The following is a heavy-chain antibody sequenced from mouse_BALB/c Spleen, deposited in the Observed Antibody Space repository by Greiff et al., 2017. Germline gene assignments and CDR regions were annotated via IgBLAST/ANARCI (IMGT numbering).Heavy chain of an antibody. CDR2: IDPANGNN. Sequence: VQLKESGAELVKPGASVKLSCTASGFNIKDTYMHWVKQRPEQGLEWIGRIDPANGNNKYDPKFQGKATITADTSANTAYLQLSSLTSEATADYYCARWDSDCSGSYFAYWGQGTLVTVSA. CDR1: GFNIKDTY. J-gene: IGHJ3*01. D-gene: IGHD1-1*02. CDR3: ARWDSDCSGSYFAY. V-gene: IGHV14-3*02.